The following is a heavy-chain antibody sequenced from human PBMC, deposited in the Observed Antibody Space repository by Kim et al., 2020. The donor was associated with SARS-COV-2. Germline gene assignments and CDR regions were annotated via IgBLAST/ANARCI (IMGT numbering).Heavy chain of an antibody. CDR3: ARHEKFTIFGVVILGYMDF. CDR1: GGSISSYY. V-gene: IGHV4-59*08. Sequence: SETLSLTCTVSGGSISSYYWSWIRQPPGKGLEWIGYIYYSGSTNYNPSLKSRVTISVDTSKNQFSLKLSSVTAADTAVDYCARHEKFTIFGVVILGYMDFWGKGTTVTVSS. J-gene: IGHJ6*03. D-gene: IGHD3-3*01. CDR2: IYYSGST.